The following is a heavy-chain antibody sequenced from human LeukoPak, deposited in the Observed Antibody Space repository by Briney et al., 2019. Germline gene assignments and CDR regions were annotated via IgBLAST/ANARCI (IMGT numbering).Heavy chain of an antibody. CDR2: ISGSGGST. Sequence: HPGGSLRLSCAASGFTFSSYAMSWVRQAPGKGLEWVSAISGSGGSTYYADSVKGWFTISRDNSKNTLYLQMNSLRAEDTAVYYCAKTGVVVAANPYYGMDVWGKGTTVTVSS. D-gene: IGHD2-15*01. CDR1: GFTFSSYA. V-gene: IGHV3-23*01. CDR3: AKTGVVVAANPYYGMDV. J-gene: IGHJ6*04.